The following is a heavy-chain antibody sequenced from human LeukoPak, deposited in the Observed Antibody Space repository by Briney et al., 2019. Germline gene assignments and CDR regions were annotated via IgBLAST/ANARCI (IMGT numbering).Heavy chain of an antibody. V-gene: IGHV4-59*08. Sequence: SETLSLTCTVSGGSISSYYWSWIRQPPGKGLEWIGYIYYSGSTNYNPSLKSRVTISVDTSKNQFSLKLSSVTAADTAVYYCARRHCDIFDYWGQGTLVTVSS. CDR3: ARRHCDIFDY. J-gene: IGHJ4*02. D-gene: IGHD3-22*01. CDR1: GGSISSYY. CDR2: IYYSGST.